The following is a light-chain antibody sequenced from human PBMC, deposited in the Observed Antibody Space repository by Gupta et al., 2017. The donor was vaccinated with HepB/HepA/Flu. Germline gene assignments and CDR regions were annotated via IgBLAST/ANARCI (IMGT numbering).Light chain of an antibody. J-gene: IGKJ1*01. V-gene: IGKV1-39*01. CDR1: QTINTY. CDR2: AAS. CDR3: QQSYNTPRT. Sequence: DIQMTHSPSSLSASVGDRVTITCRARQTINTYLNWYQQRPGKAPKVLIYAASHLLTGVPSSFSGRGSGTEFTLTINKLQPDDFAIYYCQQSYNTPRTFGQGTKVEMK.